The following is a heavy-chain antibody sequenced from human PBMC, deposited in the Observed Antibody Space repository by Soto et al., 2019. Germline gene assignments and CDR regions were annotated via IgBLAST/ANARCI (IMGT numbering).Heavy chain of an antibody. D-gene: IGHD2-2*02. Sequence: GGSLRLSCAAPGFTFSSYAMSWVRQAPGKGLEWVSAISGSGGSTYYADSVKGRFTISRDNSKNTLYLQMNSLRAEDTAVYYCARGVRYCSSTSCYSDLFDYWGQGTLVTVSS. J-gene: IGHJ4*02. CDR1: GFTFSSYA. CDR2: ISGSGGST. CDR3: ARGVRYCSSTSCYSDLFDY. V-gene: IGHV3-23*01.